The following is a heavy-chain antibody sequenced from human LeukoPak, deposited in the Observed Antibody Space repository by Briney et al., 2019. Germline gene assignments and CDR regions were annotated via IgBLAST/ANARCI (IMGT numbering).Heavy chain of an antibody. J-gene: IGHJ4*02. V-gene: IGHV4-59*01. D-gene: IGHD3-10*01. CDR2: IYYSGST. CDR3: ARTLITMVRGAHYYFDY. CDR1: GGSFSSYY. Sequence: SETLSLTCAVYGGSFSSYYWSWIRQPPGKGLEWIGYIYYSGSTNYNPSLKSRVTISVDTSKNQFSLKLSSVTAADTAVYYCARTLITMVRGAHYYFDYWGQGTLVTVSS.